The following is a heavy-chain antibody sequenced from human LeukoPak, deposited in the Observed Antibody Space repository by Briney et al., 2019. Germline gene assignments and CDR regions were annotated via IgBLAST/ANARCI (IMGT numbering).Heavy chain of an antibody. V-gene: IGHV3-23*01. D-gene: IGHD6-19*01. CDR2: ISSNADHT. CDR1: VFTFSNYA. J-gene: IGHJ4*02. CDR3: AKVRAGHYFDY. Sequence: GGSLRLSCAASVFTFSNYAMTWVRQAPGKGLEWVSAISSNADHTFYADSVKGRFTISRDHSKNTLYLQMNSLRAEDTAVYYCAKVRAGHYFDYWGQGTLVTVSS.